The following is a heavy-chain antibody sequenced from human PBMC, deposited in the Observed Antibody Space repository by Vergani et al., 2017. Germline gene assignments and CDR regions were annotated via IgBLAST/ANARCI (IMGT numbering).Heavy chain of an antibody. Sequence: EVQLVESGGGLVQPGGSLRLSCAASGFTFSSYWMSWVRQAPGKGLEWVANIKQDGSEKYYVDSVKGRFTISRDNSKNTLYLQMNSLRAEDTAVYYCAKVSPLSGYYDYWGQGTLVTVSS. CDR1: GFTFSSYW. V-gene: IGHV3-7*01. J-gene: IGHJ4*02. D-gene: IGHD3-22*01. CDR3: AKVSPLSGYYDY. CDR2: IKQDGSEK.